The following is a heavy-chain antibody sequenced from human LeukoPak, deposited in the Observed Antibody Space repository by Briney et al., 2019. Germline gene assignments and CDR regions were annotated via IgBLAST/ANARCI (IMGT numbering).Heavy chain of an antibody. CDR1: GFTFSAYN. CDR2: ITSTGSYI. V-gene: IGHV3-21*01. J-gene: IGHJ6*04. D-gene: IGHD6-19*01. Sequence: PGGSLRLSCAASGFTFSAYNMNWVRQAPGKGLEWVSSITSTGSYIYYADSVKGRFTISRDNAKNSLFLQMNSLRAEDTAVYYCASLRRIAVPPLYMDVWGKGTTVTVSS. CDR3: ASLRRIAVPPLYMDV.